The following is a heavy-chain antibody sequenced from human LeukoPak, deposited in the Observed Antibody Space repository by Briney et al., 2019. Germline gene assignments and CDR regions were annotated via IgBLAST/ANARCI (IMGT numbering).Heavy chain of an antibody. CDR1: GFTSSNAW. D-gene: IGHD2-2*01. J-gene: IGHJ3*02. CDR2: IKSKTDGGTR. CDR3: TTFHYAPFLI. Sequence: GGSLTLSCAVSGFTSSNAWMSWVRQAPGKGLEWVGRIKSKTDGGTRDYAAPVKGRFTISRDDSKNTLYLQMNSLKTEDTAVYYFTTFHYAPFLIWGQGTMVTVSS. V-gene: IGHV3-15*01.